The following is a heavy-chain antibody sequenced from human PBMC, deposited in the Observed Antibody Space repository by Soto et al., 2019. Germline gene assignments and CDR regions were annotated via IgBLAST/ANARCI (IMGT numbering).Heavy chain of an antibody. J-gene: IGHJ4*02. D-gene: IGHD3-16*01. CDR1: GGSIRNYY. CDR3: ARDRFFDY. V-gene: IGHV4-59*01. CDR2: VYESRVT. Sequence: PSETLSLTCTVSGGSIRNYYWSWIRQPPGKGLEWIGSVYESRVTNYIPSLESRVTISIDTSKSQFSLKLTSVTAADTAVYYCARDRFFDYWGQGTLVTVSS.